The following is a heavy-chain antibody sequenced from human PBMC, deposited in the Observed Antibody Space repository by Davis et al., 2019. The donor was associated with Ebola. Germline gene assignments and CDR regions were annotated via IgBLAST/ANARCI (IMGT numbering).Heavy chain of an antibody. CDR3: ARLRLSAIVATIGGGWFDP. J-gene: IGHJ5*02. Sequence: SETLSLTCTLSGDSVSRYYWTWIRRSPGKGLEWIGYIYSSGVITYNPSLKSRVSTSVDTSKNQVSLKLTSVTAADTAVYYCARLRLSAIVATIGGGWFDPWGQGTQVTVSS. CDR1: GDSVSRYY. V-gene: IGHV4-4*09. D-gene: IGHD5-12*01. CDR2: IYSSGVI.